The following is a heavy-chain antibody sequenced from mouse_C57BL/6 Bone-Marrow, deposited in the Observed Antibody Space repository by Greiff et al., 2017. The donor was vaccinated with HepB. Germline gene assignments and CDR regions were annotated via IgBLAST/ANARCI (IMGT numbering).Heavy chain of an antibody. CDR2: ISNGGGST. CDR3: ARGGYYGSSSAWFAY. J-gene: IGHJ3*01. CDR1: GFTFSDYY. Sequence: EVKLVESGGGLMQPGGSLKLSCAASGFTFSDYYMYWVRQTPEKRLEWVAYISNGGGSTYYPDTVKGRFTISRDNAKNTLYLQMSRLKSEDTAMYYCARGGYYGSSSAWFAYWGQGTLVTVSA. D-gene: IGHD1-1*01. V-gene: IGHV5-12*01.